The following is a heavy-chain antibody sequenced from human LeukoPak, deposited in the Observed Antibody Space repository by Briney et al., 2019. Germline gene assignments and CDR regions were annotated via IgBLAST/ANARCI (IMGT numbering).Heavy chain of an antibody. V-gene: IGHV4-59*08. CDR2: IYYSGST. Sequence: PSETLSLTCTVSGGSISSYYWSWIRQPPGKGLEWIGYIYYSGSTNYNPSLKSRVTISVDTSKNQFSLKLSSVTAADTAVYYCARHDPFYYYGMDVWGQGTTVTVSS. CDR1: GGSISSYY. J-gene: IGHJ6*02. CDR3: ARHDPFYYYGMDV.